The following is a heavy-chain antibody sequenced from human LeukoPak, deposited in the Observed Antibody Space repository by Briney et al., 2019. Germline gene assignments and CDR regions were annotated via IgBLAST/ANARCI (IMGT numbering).Heavy chain of an antibody. J-gene: IGHJ4*02. Sequence: SETLSLTCAVYGGSFSGYYWSWIRQLPGKGLEWIGEINHSGSTNYNPSLKSRVTISVDTSKNQFSLKLSSVTAADTAVYYCARGMTTVTPLDYWGQGTLVTVSS. CDR3: ARGMTTVTPLDY. V-gene: IGHV4-34*01. CDR2: INHSGST. CDR1: GGSFSGYY. D-gene: IGHD4-17*01.